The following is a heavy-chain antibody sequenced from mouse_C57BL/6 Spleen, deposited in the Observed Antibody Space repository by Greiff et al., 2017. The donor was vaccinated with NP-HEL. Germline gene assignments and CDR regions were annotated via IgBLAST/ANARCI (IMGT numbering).Heavy chain of an antibody. CDR1: GYTFTDYN. Sequence: EVKLMESGPELVKPGASVKMSCKASGYTFTDYNMHWVKQSHGKSLEWIGYINPNNGGTSYNQKFKGKATLTVNKASSTAYMELRSLTSEDSAVYYCARDYPYYDYEDYWGQGTSVTVSS. V-gene: IGHV1-22*01. J-gene: IGHJ4*01. CDR3: ARDYPYYDYEDY. CDR2: INPNNGGT. D-gene: IGHD2-4*01.